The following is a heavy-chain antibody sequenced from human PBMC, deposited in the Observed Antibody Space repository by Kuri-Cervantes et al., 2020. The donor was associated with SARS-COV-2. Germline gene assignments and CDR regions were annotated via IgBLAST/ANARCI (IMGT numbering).Heavy chain of an antibody. J-gene: IGHJ6*03. CDR1: GGSISSHY. V-gene: IGHV4-59*11. D-gene: IGHD1-26*01. Sequence: SETLSLTCTVSGGSISSHYWSWIRQPPGKGLEWIGYIYYSGSTNYNPSLKSRVTISVDTSKNQFSLKLSSVTAADTAVYYCARSVSYPYYYYYMDVWGKGTTVTVSS. CDR3: ARSVSYPYYYYYMDV. CDR2: IYYSGST.